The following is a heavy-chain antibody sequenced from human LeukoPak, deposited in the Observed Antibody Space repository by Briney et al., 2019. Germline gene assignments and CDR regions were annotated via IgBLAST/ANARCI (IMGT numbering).Heavy chain of an antibody. CDR1: GFTFSSYG. Sequence: GGSLRLSCAASGFTFSSYGMHWVRQAPGKGLEWVAFIRYDGSNKYYADSVKGRFTISRDNSKNTLYLQMNSLKAEDTAVYYCAKEAVAGMEFDYWGQGTLVTVSS. CDR2: IRYDGSNK. J-gene: IGHJ4*02. V-gene: IGHV3-30*02. CDR3: AKEAVAGMEFDY. D-gene: IGHD6-19*01.